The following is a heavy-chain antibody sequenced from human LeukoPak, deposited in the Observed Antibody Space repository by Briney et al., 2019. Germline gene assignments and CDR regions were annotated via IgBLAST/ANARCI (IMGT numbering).Heavy chain of an antibody. D-gene: IGHD6-19*01. CDR1: VLFNSSSTYY. CDR3: SCHLRQWLPNIDD. CDR2: IYYSGST. Sequence: SETLSLTCTVSVLFNSSSTYYWAWIRQPPGKGLEWIGSIYYSGSTYSNPSLKSRVTISVDTSKNQFSLKLSSLTAADTAVYYWSCHLRQWLPNIDDWGQGTLVTVSS. J-gene: IGHJ4*02. V-gene: IGHV4-39*01.